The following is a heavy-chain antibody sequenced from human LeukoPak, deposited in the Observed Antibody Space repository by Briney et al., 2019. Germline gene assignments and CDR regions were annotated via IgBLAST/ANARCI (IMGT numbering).Heavy chain of an antibody. Sequence: GGTLRLSCAASGFTFSKYGMSWVRQAPGKGLEWVSAISGSGGSTYYADSVKGRLTISRDNSKNTLYLQMNSLRAEDTAVYYCAKDALWFGGNWFDPWGQGTLVTVSS. D-gene: IGHD3-10*01. J-gene: IGHJ5*02. CDR3: AKDALWFGGNWFDP. V-gene: IGHV3-23*01. CDR1: GFTFSKYG. CDR2: ISGSGGST.